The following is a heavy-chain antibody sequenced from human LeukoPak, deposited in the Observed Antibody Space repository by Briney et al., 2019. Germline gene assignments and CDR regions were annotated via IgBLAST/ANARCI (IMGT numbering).Heavy chain of an antibody. CDR1: VGSFSGYY. V-gene: IGHV4-34*01. J-gene: IGHJ4*02. CDR2: INHSGST. Sequence: SETLSLTCAVYVGSFSGYYWSWIRQPPGKGLEWIGEINHSGSTNYSPSLKSRVTISVDTSKNQFSLKLNSVTAADTAVYYCARGKEVITMLRGLKPGYYFDYWGQGTLVTVSS. D-gene: IGHD3-10*01. CDR3: ARGKEVITMLRGLKPGYYFDY.